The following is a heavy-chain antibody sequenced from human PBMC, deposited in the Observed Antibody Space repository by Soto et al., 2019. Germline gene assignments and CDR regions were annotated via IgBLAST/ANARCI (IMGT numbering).Heavy chain of an antibody. CDR3: ARDFAYFDS. D-gene: IGHD3-3*01. CDR1: GGSISSGDYY. CDR2: VYHTGRT. J-gene: IGHJ4*02. V-gene: IGHV4-61*08. Sequence: SETLSLTCTVSGGSISSGDYYWSWIRQPPGKGLEWIGYVYHTGRTSYNPSLKSRVSISMDTSKNQFSLNLDSVTAADTAVYFCARDFAYFDSWGQGTLVTVSS.